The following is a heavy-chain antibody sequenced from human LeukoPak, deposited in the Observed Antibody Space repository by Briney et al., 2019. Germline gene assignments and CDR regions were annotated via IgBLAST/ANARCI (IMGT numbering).Heavy chain of an antibody. Sequence: GGSLRLSCAPSGFTFSSYSMSWVRQAPGKGLEWVSGISGGGGTTYYADSVKGRFTISRDNTKNTLYLQMNSLRAEDTAIYYCAKDRVGAFYYFDYWGQGTLVTVSS. V-gene: IGHV3-23*01. CDR3: AKDRVGAFYYFDY. CDR2: ISGGGGTT. D-gene: IGHD1-26*01. CDR1: GFTFSSYS. J-gene: IGHJ4*02.